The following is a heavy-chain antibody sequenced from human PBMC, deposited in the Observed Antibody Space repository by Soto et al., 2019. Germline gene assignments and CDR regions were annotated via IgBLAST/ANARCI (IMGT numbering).Heavy chain of an antibody. D-gene: IGHD6-19*01. CDR3: AREQSPSSGWPGMDV. J-gene: IGHJ6*02. V-gene: IGHV1-2*02. CDR1: GYTFTDYY. CDR2: INPNSGGT. Sequence: QVQLVQSGAEVKKPGASVKVSCKASGYTFTDYYMHWVRQAPGQGLEWMGWINPNSGGTNYAQKFQGRVTMTRDTSISTAYMELTRLRSDDTAVYYCAREQSPSSGWPGMDVWGQGTTVTVSS.